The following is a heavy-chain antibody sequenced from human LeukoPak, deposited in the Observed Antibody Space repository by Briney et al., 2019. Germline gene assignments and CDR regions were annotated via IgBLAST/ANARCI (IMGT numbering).Heavy chain of an antibody. J-gene: IGHJ2*01. CDR2: ISSSGSTI. CDR3: ARDAAVGYFDL. CDR1: GFTFSSYE. V-gene: IGHV3-48*03. D-gene: IGHD6-19*01. Sequence: GGSLRLSCAASGFTFSSYEMNWVRQAPGKGLEWVSYISSSGSTIYYADSVKGRFTISRDNAKNSLYLQMNSLRAEDTAVYYCARDAAVGYFDLWGRGTLATVSS.